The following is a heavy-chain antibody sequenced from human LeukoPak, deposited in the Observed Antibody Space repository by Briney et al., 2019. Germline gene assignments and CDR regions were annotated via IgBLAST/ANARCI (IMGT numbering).Heavy chain of an antibody. Sequence: GASVKVSCKASGYTLTSYYMHWVRQAPGQGLEWMGIINPSGGSTSYAQKFQGRVTMTRDTSTSTVYMELSSLRSEDTAVYYCARDFSGSYYGLNYYYYGMDVWGQGTTVTVSS. CDR1: GYTLTSYY. CDR3: ARDFSGSYYGLNYYYYGMDV. V-gene: IGHV1-46*01. CDR2: INPSGGST. J-gene: IGHJ6*02. D-gene: IGHD1-26*01.